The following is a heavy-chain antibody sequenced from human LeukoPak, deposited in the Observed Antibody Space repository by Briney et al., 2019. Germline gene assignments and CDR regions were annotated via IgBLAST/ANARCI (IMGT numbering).Heavy chain of an antibody. CDR1: GGSISSYY. Sequence: SETLSLTCTVSGGSISSYYWSWIRQPPGKGLEWIGYIYYSGSTYYNPSLKSRVTISVDTYKNQFSLKLSSVTAADTAVYYCARLNCSGGSCYSVDHWGQGTLVTVSS. CDR3: ARLNCSGGSCYSVDH. D-gene: IGHD2-15*01. J-gene: IGHJ5*02. V-gene: IGHV4-59*08. CDR2: IYYSGST.